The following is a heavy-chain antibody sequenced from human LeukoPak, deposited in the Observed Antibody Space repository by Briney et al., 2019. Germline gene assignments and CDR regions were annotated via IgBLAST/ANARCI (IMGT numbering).Heavy chain of an antibody. Sequence: GGSLRLSCAASGFTFSSYSMNWVRQAPGKGLEWVSYISSGSGSSILHADSVKGRFSISRENVKNSLYVQMNSLRDEDTAVYHCARDDSWAFDIWGQGAMVTVSS. CDR1: GFTFSSYS. CDR2: ISSGSGSSI. J-gene: IGHJ3*02. CDR3: ARDDSWAFDI. D-gene: IGHD2-15*01. V-gene: IGHV3-48*02.